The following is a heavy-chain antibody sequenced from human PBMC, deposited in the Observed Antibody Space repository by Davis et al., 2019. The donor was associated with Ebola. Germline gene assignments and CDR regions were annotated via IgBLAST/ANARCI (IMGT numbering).Heavy chain of an antibody. J-gene: IGHJ4*02. CDR1: GFTFSGSA. V-gene: IGHV3-7*03. CDR2: IKQDGSEK. D-gene: IGHD5-12*01. Sequence: GGSLRLSCAASGFTFSGSAMHWVRQAPGKGLECVANIKQDGSEKFYVDSVKGRFTISRDNAKNSLYLQMNCLRAEDTAVYYCASSGYDLPFDYWGQGTLVTVSS. CDR3: ASSGYDLPFDY.